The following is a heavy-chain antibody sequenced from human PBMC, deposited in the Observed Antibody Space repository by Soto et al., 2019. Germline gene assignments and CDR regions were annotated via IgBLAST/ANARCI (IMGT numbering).Heavy chain of an antibody. Sequence: QVQLVQSGAAVRKPGSSVKVSCKACGGTFTKYPSTWVRQSPRQGLEWMGGIVPLPGTTNYPQKFRGRVTISADESTSTAYLELSSLRSEDTAVYYCASGVGGLGGSSGWPDYAFDVWGQGTMVIVSS. CDR3: ASGVGGLGGSSGWPDYAFDV. D-gene: IGHD6-19*01. J-gene: IGHJ3*01. V-gene: IGHV1-69*01. CDR1: GGTFTKYP. CDR2: IVPLPGTT.